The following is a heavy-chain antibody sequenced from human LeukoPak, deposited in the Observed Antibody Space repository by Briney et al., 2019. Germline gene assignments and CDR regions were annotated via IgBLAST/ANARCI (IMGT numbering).Heavy chain of an antibody. CDR1: GYTFTGYY. Sequence: ASVKVPCKAAGYTFTGYYMHWVRQAPGQGLEWMGWINPNSGGTNYAQKFQGRVTMTRDTSISTAYMELSRLRSDDTAVYYCARDQPLVRFDYWGQGTLVTVSS. CDR2: INPNSGGT. V-gene: IGHV1-2*02. D-gene: IGHD6-13*01. CDR3: ARDQPLVRFDY. J-gene: IGHJ4*02.